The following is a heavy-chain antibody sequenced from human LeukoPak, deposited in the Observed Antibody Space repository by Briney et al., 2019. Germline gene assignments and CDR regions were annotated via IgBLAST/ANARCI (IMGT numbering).Heavy chain of an antibody. V-gene: IGHV1-2*02. CDR1: GYTSTGYY. Sequence: ASVKVSCKASGYTSTGYYMHWVRQAPGQGLGWMGWINPNSGGTNYAQKFQGRVTMTGDTSISTAYMELSRLRSDDTAVYYCARAGGSSGWYYFDYWGQGTLVTVSS. CDR3: ARAGGSSGWYYFDY. D-gene: IGHD6-19*01. CDR2: INPNSGGT. J-gene: IGHJ4*02.